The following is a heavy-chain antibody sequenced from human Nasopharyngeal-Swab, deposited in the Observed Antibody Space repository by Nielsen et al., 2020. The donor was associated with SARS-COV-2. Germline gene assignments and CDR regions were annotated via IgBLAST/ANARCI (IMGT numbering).Heavy chain of an antibody. Sequence: GESLKISCAASGFTFSTSWMHWVRQAPGKGLVWVSRISSDGKTIDYADSVKGRFTISRDNAKSSLYLQMNSLRAEDTAVYYCARERGSSGLDGFDIWGQGTMVTVSP. D-gene: IGHD6-19*01. CDR2: ISSDGKTI. CDR3: ARERGSSGLDGFDI. J-gene: IGHJ3*02. CDR1: GFTFSTSW. V-gene: IGHV3-74*01.